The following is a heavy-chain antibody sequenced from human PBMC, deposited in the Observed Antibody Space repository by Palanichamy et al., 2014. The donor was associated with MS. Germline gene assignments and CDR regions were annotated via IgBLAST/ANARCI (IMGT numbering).Heavy chain of an antibody. CDR3: ATDGGWAIHDYSERGIT. Sequence: KTSGYTFTNYGISWVRQAPGQGLEWMGWISPYHGNTNYAQNLQGRVSVTTDTSTTTAYLELRNLRSDDTAVYYCATDGGWAIHDYSERGITWGQGTLVTVSS. D-gene: IGHD4-11*01. CDR2: ISPYHGNT. J-gene: IGHJ5*02. CDR1: GYTFTNYG. V-gene: IGHV1-18*01.